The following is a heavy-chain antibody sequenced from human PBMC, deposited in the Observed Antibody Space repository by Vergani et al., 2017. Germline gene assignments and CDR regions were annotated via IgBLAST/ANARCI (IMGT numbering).Heavy chain of an antibody. D-gene: IGHD6-13*01. CDR2: INTNTGNP. CDR1: GYTFTSNA. Sequence: QVQLVQSGSELKKPGASVKDSCKGPGYTFTSNAMNWVRQAPGQGIEWMGWINTNTGNPTYAQGFTGRFVFSLDTSVSTAYLQISSLTAEDTAVYYCARALLAAAGPSPWFDPWGQGTLVTVSS. CDR3: ARALLAAAGPSPWFDP. J-gene: IGHJ5*02. V-gene: IGHV7-4-1*02.